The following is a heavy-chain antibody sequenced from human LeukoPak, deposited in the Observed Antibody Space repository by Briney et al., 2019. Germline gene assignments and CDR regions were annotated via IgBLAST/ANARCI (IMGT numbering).Heavy chain of an antibody. J-gene: IGHJ4*02. CDR1: GYTFTGYY. CDR2: INPNSGDT. V-gene: IGHV1-2*02. CDR3: ARWALPAAIPARPVDY. D-gene: IGHD2-2*02. Sequence: ASVKDSCKASGYTFTGYYMHWVRQAPGQGLEWMGCINPNSGDTNNAQKFQGRVTMTRDTSISTAYRELSRLRSDDTAVYYCARWALPAAIPARPVDYWGQGTLVTVSS.